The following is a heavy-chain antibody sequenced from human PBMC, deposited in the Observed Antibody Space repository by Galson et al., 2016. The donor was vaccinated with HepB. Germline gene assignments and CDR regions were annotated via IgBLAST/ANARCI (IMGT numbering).Heavy chain of an antibody. CDR1: RGSMSRYS. J-gene: IGHJ4*02. Sequence: SETLSLTCIVSRGSMSRYSWSWVRQPPGKGLEWIGDIYYSGSTEYNPSLKSRVTISVDRSKTQFSLELRSVTAADSAVYYCAGDHGSSVWLYWGQGILVTVSS. CDR2: IYYSGST. D-gene: IGHD6-25*01. V-gene: IGHV4-59*01. CDR3: AGDHGSSVWLY.